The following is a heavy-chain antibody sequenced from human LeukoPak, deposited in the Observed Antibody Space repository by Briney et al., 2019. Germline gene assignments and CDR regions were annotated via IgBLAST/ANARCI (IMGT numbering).Heavy chain of an antibody. Sequence: SETLSLTCTASDGSISSYYWSWIRQPAGEGLEWIGHIQSSGSSKYNPSLKSRVTMSVDTSMNQFSLKVSSVNAADTAVYYCARELGTTVSFDYWGQGTLVTVSS. D-gene: IGHD1-26*01. CDR1: DGSISSYY. V-gene: IGHV4-4*07. CDR2: IQSSGSS. CDR3: ARELGTTVSFDY. J-gene: IGHJ4*02.